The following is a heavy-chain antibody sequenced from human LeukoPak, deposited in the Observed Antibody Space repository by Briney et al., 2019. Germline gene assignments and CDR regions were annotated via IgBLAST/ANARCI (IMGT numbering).Heavy chain of an antibody. Sequence: GESLKISCKGFGYTFTSYWIGWVRQMPGKGLEWMATIYPGDSDTRYSPSFQGQVTISADKSISTAYLQWSSLKASDTAMYYCARGQYCSSTRCHENWFDPWGQGTLVTVSS. CDR1: GYTFTSYW. CDR3: ARGQYCSSTRCHENWFDP. D-gene: IGHD2-2*01. J-gene: IGHJ5*02. V-gene: IGHV5-51*01. CDR2: IYPGDSDT.